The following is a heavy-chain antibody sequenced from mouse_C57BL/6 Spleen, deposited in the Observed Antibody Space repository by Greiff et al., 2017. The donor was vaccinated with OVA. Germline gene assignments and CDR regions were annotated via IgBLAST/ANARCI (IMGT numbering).Heavy chain of an antibody. CDR2: ISDGGSYP. V-gene: IGHV5-4*01. J-gene: IGHJ2*01. CDR1: GFTFSSYA. Sequence: EVQLVESGGGLVKPGGSLKLSCAASGFTFSSYAMSWVRQTPEKRLEWVATISDGGSYPYYPATVQGRFTISRDNAKNNLYLQMSHLKSEDTAVYYCAREFYYYGSSCYDYWGQGTTLTVSS. CDR3: AREFYYYGSSCYDY. D-gene: IGHD1-1*01.